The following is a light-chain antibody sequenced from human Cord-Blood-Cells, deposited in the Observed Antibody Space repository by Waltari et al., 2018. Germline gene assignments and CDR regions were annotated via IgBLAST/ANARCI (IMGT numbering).Light chain of an antibody. CDR1: SRDVVGYNY. V-gene: IGLV2-8*01. CDR2: EVS. CDR3: SSYAGSNNLV. J-gene: IGLJ2*01. Sequence: QSALTQPPSASGSPGQSVTISCPGTSRDVVGYNYVPWYQQHPGKAPKLMIYEVSKRPSGVPDRFSGSKSGITASLTVSGLQAEDEADYYCSSYAGSNNLVFGGGTKLTVL.